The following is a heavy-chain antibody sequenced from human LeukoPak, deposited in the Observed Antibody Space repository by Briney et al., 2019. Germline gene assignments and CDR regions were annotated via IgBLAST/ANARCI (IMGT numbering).Heavy chain of an antibody. J-gene: IGHJ4*02. CDR1: GFTFGDYA. CDR3: TRVRGSYYFDY. Sequence: GGSLRLSCTASGFTFGDYAMSWVRQAPGKGLEWVGFIRSKAYGGTTEYAASVEGRFTISRDDSKSIAYLQMNSLKTEDTAVYYCTRVRGSYYFDYWGQGTLVTVSS. V-gene: IGHV3-49*04. D-gene: IGHD1-26*01. CDR2: IRSKAYGGTT.